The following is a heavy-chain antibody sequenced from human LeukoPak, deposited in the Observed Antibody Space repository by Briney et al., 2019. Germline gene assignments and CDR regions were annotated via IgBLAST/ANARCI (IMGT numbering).Heavy chain of an antibody. D-gene: IGHD2/OR15-2a*01. V-gene: IGHV5-51*01. J-gene: IGHJ4*02. CDR3: ARLSVPQGPFDY. Sequence: GEALQISCKGSGYSFTSYWIGWVRQVPGKGLEWMGMIYPGDSDTRYSPSFQGQVTISADKSIRTAYLQWSSLTASDPAMYYCARLSVPQGPFDYWGQGTLVTVSS. CDR2: IYPGDSDT. CDR1: GYSFTSYW.